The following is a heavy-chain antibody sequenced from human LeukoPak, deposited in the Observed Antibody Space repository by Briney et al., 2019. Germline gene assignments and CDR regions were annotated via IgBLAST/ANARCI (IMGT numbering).Heavy chain of an antibody. D-gene: IGHD3-3*01. CDR2: MNPNSGNT. Sequence: ASVKVSCKASGYTFTSYDINWVRQATGQGLEWMGWMNPNSGNTGYAQKFQGRVTMTRNTSISTAYMELSSLRSEDTAVYYCARASSWSGYYELGYWGQGTLVTVSS. V-gene: IGHV1-8*01. CDR1: GYTFTSYD. J-gene: IGHJ4*02. CDR3: ARASSWSGYYELGY.